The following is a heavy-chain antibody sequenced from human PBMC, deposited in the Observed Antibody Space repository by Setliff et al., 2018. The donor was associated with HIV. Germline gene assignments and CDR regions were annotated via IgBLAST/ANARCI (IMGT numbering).Heavy chain of an antibody. D-gene: IGHD1-1*01. V-gene: IGHV3-23*01. CDR1: GFTFSRYA. CDR2: IEGNGGST. Sequence: LRLSCAASGFTFSRYAMSWVRQAPGKGLEWVSGIEGNGGSTYYADSVKGRFTISRDNSKNTLYLQMNSPRAEDTAVYYCARFPHEREPKTWGQGTLVTVSS. J-gene: IGHJ1*01. CDR3: ARFPHEREPKT.